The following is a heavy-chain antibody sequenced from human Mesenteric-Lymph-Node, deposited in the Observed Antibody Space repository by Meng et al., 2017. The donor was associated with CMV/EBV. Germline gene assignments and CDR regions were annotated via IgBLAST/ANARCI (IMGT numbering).Heavy chain of an antibody. CDR2: ISGYNGDT. V-gene: IGHV1-18*01. CDR3: ARESRRYGSGSRNWFDP. Sequence: YNFSDYGFSWVRQAPGQGLEWVGWISGYNGDTKYAQKFQGRVTMATDTSTSTAYMELRSLRFDDTAVYYCARESRRYGSGSRNWFDPWGQGTLVTVSS. D-gene: IGHD3-10*01. J-gene: IGHJ5*02. CDR1: YNFSDYG.